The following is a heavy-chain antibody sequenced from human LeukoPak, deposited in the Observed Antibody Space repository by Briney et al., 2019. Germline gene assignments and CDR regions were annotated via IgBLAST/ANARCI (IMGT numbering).Heavy chain of an antibody. D-gene: IGHD3-3*01. CDR2: INPSGGST. J-gene: IGHJ5*02. V-gene: IGHV1-46*01. CDR1: RYTFTISY. Sequence: ASVKVSSKPSRYTFTISYMHWVRQAPGHGLEWSGIINPSGGSTSYAQKFQGRVTMTRDTSTSTVYMELSRLRSEDTAVYYCARERLRFLEWLFNTRNWFDPWGQGTLVTVSS. CDR3: ARERLRFLEWLFNTRNWFDP.